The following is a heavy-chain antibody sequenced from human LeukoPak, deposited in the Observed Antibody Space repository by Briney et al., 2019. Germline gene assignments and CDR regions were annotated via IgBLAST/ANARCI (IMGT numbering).Heavy chain of an antibody. V-gene: IGHV4-39*01. CDR3: ARLERSRMDGAQY. D-gene: IGHD4/OR15-4a*01. CDR2: MFYGETT. J-gene: IGHJ4*02. Sequence: RPSETLSLTCIVSGDSIRSSGYYWGWIRQPPGKGLEWIGSMFYGETTSCSPSLQSRVTISLDTSKNQFSLRLNSVAAADTAVYYCARLERSRMDGAQYWGQGTLVTVSS. CDR1: GDSIRSSGYY.